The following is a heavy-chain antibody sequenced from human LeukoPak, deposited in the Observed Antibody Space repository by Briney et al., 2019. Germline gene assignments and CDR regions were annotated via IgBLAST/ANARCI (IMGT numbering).Heavy chain of an antibody. D-gene: IGHD3-16*01. CDR3: ARDKPRGSYDGSIFDS. CDR2: ISYDGGEI. J-gene: IGHJ4*02. V-gene: IGHV3-7*01. Sequence: GGSLRLSCEVSGFTFSSYWMSWLRQAPGKGLEGVAIISYDGGEIYYVDSVKGRFTLSRDNAKSSVYLQMNSLRAEDAAVYYCARDKPRGSYDGSIFDSWGQGTLVTVSS. CDR1: GFTFSSYW.